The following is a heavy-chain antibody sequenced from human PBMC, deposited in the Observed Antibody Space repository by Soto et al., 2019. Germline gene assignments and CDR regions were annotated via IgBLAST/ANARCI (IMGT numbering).Heavy chain of an antibody. CDR2: ISGSGGST. CDR1: GFTFSSYA. Sequence: EVQLLESGGGLVQPGGSLRLACAASGFTFSSYAMSWVRQAPGKGLEWVSAISGSGGSTYYADSVKGRFTISRDNSKNTLYLQINSLRAEDTAVYYCAKDLVMVESPYWFDPLGQGTLVTVSS. CDR3: AKDLVMVESPYWFDP. J-gene: IGHJ5*02. V-gene: IGHV3-23*01. D-gene: IGHD2-15*01.